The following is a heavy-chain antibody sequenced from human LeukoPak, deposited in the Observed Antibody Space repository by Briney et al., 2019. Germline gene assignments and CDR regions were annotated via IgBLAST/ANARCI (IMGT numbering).Heavy chain of an antibody. CDR2: IYYRGST. V-gene: IGHV4-61*05. CDR1: GGSISSSSYY. D-gene: IGHD3-10*01. CDR3: ASRTYYGSGPDY. J-gene: IGHJ4*02. Sequence: PSESLSLTCTVSGGSISSSSYYWGWIRQPPGKGLEWIGYIYYRGSTNYNPSLKSRVTISVDTSKNQFSLRLSSVTAADTAVYYCASRTYYGSGPDYWGQGTLVTVSS.